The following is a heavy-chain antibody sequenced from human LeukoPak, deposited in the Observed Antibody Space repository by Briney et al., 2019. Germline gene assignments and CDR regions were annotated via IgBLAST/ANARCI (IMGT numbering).Heavy chain of an antibody. CDR3: ARHMSQSIAAAET. CDR1: GFRFSEYY. Sequence: GGSLRLSCAASGFRFSEYYMSWIRQAPGKGPEWISYISSSRTTIYYADSVKGRFTISRDNANNSLYLQMNSLRAEDTAVYYCARHMSQSIAAAETWGLGTLVTVSS. D-gene: IGHD6-13*01. J-gene: IGHJ5*02. CDR2: ISSSRTTI. V-gene: IGHV3-11*01.